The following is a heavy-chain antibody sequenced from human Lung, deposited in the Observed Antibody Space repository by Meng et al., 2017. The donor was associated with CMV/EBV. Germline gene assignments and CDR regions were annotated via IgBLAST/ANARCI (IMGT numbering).Heavy chain of an antibody. V-gene: IGHV3-23*01. CDR3: ARGFSQYSTQNFSDP. J-gene: IGHJ5*02. CDR1: GFTFSSYA. D-gene: IGHD6-13*01. Sequence: GSLRLSXAASGFTFSSYAMTWVRQAPGKGLEWVSSVSGSGSSTYYASSLRGRLTISRDNSKNTLFLQINSLTIADTAVYYCARGFSQYSTQNFSDPWGQGTLVTVSS. CDR2: VSGSGSST.